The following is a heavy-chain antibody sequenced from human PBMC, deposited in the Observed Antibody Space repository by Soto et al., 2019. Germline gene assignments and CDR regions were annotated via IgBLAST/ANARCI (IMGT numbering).Heavy chain of an antibody. V-gene: IGHV1-18*01. CDR1: GYSFTNYG. CDR2: ISAFNGNT. J-gene: IGHJ6*03. D-gene: IGHD6-19*01. CDR3: ARDRGVAPPVAGNTHYYYYMGV. Sequence: QDQLVQSGAEVKKPGASVTVSCKASGYSFTNYGVTWVRQAPGQGLEWMGWISAFNGNTHYAQNLQGRVTMTTDASTSTAYMELRSLRSDDTAVYYCARDRGVAPPVAGNTHYYYYMGVWGKGTTGTVSS.